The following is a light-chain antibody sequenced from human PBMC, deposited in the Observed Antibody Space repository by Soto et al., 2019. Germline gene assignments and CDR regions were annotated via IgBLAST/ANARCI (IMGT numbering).Light chain of an antibody. CDR2: AAS. V-gene: IGKV1-5*01. Sequence: QLPNSHSPRSDPEEGGVTFTSRASQSITTWLTWYQQKPGKAPKLLIYAASSLDSGLPSRFSGSGSGTDFTLIITNLQPDDFATYYCQQSYSFSGTFGQGTKVEIK. J-gene: IGKJ1*01. CDR3: QQSYSFSGT. CDR1: QSITTW.